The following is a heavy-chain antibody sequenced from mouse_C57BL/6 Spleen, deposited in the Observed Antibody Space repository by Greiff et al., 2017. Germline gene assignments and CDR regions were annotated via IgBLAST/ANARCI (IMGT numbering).Heavy chain of an antibody. D-gene: IGHD1-1*01. Sequence: LQESGPGLVAPSQSLSITCTVSGFSLTSYGVDWVRQPPGKGLEWLGGIWGGGSTNYNSAPMSRLSISKDNSKSQVFLQMKSLQTDDTAMYYCAKQSSYGSSSHYAMDYWGQGTSVTVAS. CDR1: GFSLTSYG. CDR3: AKQSSYGSSSHYAMDY. J-gene: IGHJ4*01. V-gene: IGHV2-9*01. CDR2: IWGGGST.